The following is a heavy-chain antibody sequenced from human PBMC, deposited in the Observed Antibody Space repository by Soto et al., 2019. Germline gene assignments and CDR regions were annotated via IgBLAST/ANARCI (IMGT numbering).Heavy chain of an antibody. CDR3: ARDGDLFGDRDIDY. D-gene: IGHD3-10*02. CDR2: IWYDGSNK. Sequence: QVQLVESGGGVVQPGRSLRLSCAASGFTFSSYGMHWVRQAPGKGLEWVAVIWYDGSNKYYADSVKGRFTISRDNSKNTLYLQMNSLRAEDTAVYYCARDGDLFGDRDIDYWGQGTLVTVSS. V-gene: IGHV3-33*01. CDR1: GFTFSSYG. J-gene: IGHJ4*02.